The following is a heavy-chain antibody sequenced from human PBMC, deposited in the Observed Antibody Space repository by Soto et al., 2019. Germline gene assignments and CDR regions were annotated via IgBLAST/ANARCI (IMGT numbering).Heavy chain of an antibody. Sequence: EVQLVESGGGLVQPGGSLRLSCAASGFTFRSYWMSWVRQAPVKGLEWVANIKQDGSEKYYVDSVKGRFTISRDNAKNSLYLQMNSLRAEDTAVYYCARWGSSWYSEVDYWGQGTLVTGSS. CDR2: IKQDGSEK. CDR3: ARWGSSWYSEVDY. CDR1: GFTFRSYW. V-gene: IGHV3-7*01. D-gene: IGHD6-13*01. J-gene: IGHJ4*02.